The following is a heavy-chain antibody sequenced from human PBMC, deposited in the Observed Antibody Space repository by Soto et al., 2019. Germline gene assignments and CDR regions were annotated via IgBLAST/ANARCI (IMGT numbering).Heavy chain of an antibody. CDR2: IIPLDGTT. Sequence: QVQLVQSGAEGKKPGSSVKVSCTTSGGPFSSFAINWVRQAPGQGLEWMGGIIPLDGTTTYAEKIQGRVTITADTSASTAYMDLSSLTLEDTAVYYCARSFTKSRRGGVAFDYWGQGTLLTVSS. D-gene: IGHD3-3*01. CDR3: ARSFTKSRRGGVAFDY. CDR1: GGPFSSFA. V-gene: IGHV1-69*06. J-gene: IGHJ4*02.